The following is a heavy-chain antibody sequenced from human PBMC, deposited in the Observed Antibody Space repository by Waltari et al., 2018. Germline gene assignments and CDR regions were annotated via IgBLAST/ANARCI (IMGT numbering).Heavy chain of an antibody. CDR3: ATTYYDILTGYNYYYYYMDV. Sequence: QVQLQESGPGLVKPSETLSLTCTVSGGSISSHYWSWIRQPTGKGLEWIGYIYYNGSTNYNPSLKSRVTISVDTSKNQFSLKLSSVTAADTAVYYCATTYYDILTGYNYYYYYMDVWGKGTTVTVSS. V-gene: IGHV4-59*11. CDR1: GGSISSHY. CDR2: IYYNGST. J-gene: IGHJ6*03. D-gene: IGHD3-9*01.